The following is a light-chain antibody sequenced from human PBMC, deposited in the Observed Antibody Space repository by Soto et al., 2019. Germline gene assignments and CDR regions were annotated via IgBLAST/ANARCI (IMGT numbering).Light chain of an antibody. J-gene: IGLJ3*02. CDR3: SAWDDSLSGPV. V-gene: IGLV1-47*01. Sequence: QSLLTQPPSASGTPGQRVTISCSGSSSNIGSNYVYWYRQLPGTAPNVLIYRNDERPSGVPDRFSGAKPGSSASLAISGLRSEDEADYYCSAWDDSLSGPVFGRGTKLTVL. CDR1: SSNIGSNY. CDR2: RND.